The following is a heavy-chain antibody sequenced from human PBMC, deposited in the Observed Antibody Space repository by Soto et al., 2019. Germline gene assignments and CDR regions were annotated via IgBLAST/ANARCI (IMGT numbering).Heavy chain of an antibody. CDR1: GFTFGDYA. V-gene: IGHV3-49*03. J-gene: IGHJ4*02. D-gene: IGHD5-12*01. CDR3: TRDGYGGYEPYYFDY. CDR2: IRSKAYGGTT. Sequence: GGSLRLSCTASGFTFGDYAMSWFRQAPGKGLEWVGFIRSKAYGGTTEYAASVKGRFTISRDDSKSIAYLQMNSLKTEDTAVYYCTRDGYGGYEPYYFDYWGQGTLVTVSS.